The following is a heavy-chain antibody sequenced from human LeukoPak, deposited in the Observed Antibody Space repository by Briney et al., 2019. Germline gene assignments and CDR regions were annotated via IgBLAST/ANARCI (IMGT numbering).Heavy chain of an antibody. CDR3: ARVWAIIGFDY. D-gene: IGHD1-14*01. J-gene: IGHJ4*02. V-gene: IGHV3-7*01. CDR2: IKQDGSEK. CDR1: GFTFSSYW. Sequence: GGSLRLSCAAPGFTFSSYWMSWVRQAPGKGLEWVANIKQDGSEKYYVDSVKGRFTISRDNAKNSLYLQMNSLRAEDTAVYYCARVWAIIGFDYWGQGTLVTVSS.